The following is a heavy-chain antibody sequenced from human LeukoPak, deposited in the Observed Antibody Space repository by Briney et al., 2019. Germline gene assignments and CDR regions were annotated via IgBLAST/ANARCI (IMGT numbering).Heavy chain of an antibody. D-gene: IGHD4-17*01. CDR3: ARSYGDDFDY. Sequence: PSEILSLTCTVSGGSISSYYWSWIRQPPGKGLEWIGYIYYSGSTNYNPSLKSRVTISVDTSKNQFSLKLSSVTAADTAVYYCARSYGDDFDYWGQGTLVTVSS. CDR1: GGSISSYY. V-gene: IGHV4-59*01. CDR2: IYYSGST. J-gene: IGHJ4*02.